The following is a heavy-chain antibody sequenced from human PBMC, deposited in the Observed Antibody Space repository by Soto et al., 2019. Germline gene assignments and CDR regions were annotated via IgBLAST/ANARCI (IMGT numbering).Heavy chain of an antibody. J-gene: IGHJ2*01. CDR3: ARARVVVIPPRGKRYFDL. Sequence: QVQLQESGPGLVKPSGTLSLTCAVSGGSISSSNWWSWVRQPPGKGLEWIGEIYHSGSTNYNPSLKSRVTISVVKSKNPFSLKLSSVTAADTAVYYCARARVVVIPPRGKRYFDLWGRGTLVTVSS. CDR1: GGSISSSNW. CDR2: IYHSGST. D-gene: IGHD3-22*01. V-gene: IGHV4-4*02.